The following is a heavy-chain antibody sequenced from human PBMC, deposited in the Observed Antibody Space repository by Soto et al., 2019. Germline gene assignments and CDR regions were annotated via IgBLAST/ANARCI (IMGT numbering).Heavy chain of an antibody. Sequence: LSLTCAISGDSVSSNSAAWNWIRQSPSRGLEWLGRTYYRSKWYNDYAVSVKSRITINPDTSKNQFSLQLNSVTPEDTAVYYCAREVLKSSGWYGAFDIWGQGTMVTVSS. V-gene: IGHV6-1*01. CDR3: AREVLKSSGWYGAFDI. CDR1: GDSVSSNSAA. CDR2: TYYRSKWYN. D-gene: IGHD6-19*01. J-gene: IGHJ3*02.